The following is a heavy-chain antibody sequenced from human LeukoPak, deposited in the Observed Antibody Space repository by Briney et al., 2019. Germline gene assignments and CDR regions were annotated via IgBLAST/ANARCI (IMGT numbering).Heavy chain of an antibody. J-gene: IGHJ3*02. D-gene: IGHD5-18*01. CDR1: GGSISSGGYY. CDR2: IYYSGST. V-gene: IGHV4-31*03. Sequence: SETLSLTCTVSGGSISSGGYYWSWIRQHPGKGLEWIGYIYYSGSTYYNPSLKSRVTISVDTSKNQFSLKLSSVTAADTAVYYCARDPPSIRGYSYGYAAIWGQGTMVTVSS. CDR3: ARDPPSIRGYSYGYAAI.